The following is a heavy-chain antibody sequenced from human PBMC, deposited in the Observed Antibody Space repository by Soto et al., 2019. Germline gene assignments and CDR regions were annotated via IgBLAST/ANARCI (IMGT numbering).Heavy chain of an antibody. V-gene: IGHV3-53*02. Sequence: EVLLVETGGGLIQPGGSLRLSCAASGFTVSSNYMSWVRQATGKGLEWVSVIYSGGSTYYADSVKGRFTISRDNSKNTLYLQMNSLRAEDTAVYYCARRSYYYYYYGMDVSGQGTTVTVSS. J-gene: IGHJ6*02. CDR3: ARRSYYYYYYGMDV. CDR1: GFTVSSNY. CDR2: IYSGGST.